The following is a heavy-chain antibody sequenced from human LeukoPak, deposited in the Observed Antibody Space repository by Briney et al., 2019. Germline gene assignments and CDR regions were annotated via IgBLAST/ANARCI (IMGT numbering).Heavy chain of an antibody. Sequence: GGSLRLSCAASGFTFSNYAMHWVRQAPGKGLEWVSIISFDGSNKYYADSVKGRFTISRDNSQNTVDLQMDSLRAEDTAVYYCARGGPLGDTNRFDFWGQGILVTVSS. V-gene: IGHV3-30*03. CDR3: ARGGPLGDTNRFDF. J-gene: IGHJ4*02. CDR1: GFTFSNYA. D-gene: IGHD1-14*01. CDR2: ISFDGSNK.